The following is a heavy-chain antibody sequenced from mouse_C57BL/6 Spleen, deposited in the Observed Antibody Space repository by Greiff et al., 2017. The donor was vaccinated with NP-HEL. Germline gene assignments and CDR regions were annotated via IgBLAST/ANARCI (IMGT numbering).Heavy chain of an antibody. CDR2: INPNNGGT. Sequence: VQLQQSGPELVKPGASVKISCKASGYTFTDYYMNWVKQSHGKSLEWIGDINPNNGGTSYNQKFKGKATLTVDKSSSTAYMERRSLTSEDSAVYYCARDNSLVYWGQGTTLTVSS. V-gene: IGHV1-26*01. CDR3: ARDNSLVY. D-gene: IGHD2-10*02. CDR1: GYTFTDYY. J-gene: IGHJ2*01.